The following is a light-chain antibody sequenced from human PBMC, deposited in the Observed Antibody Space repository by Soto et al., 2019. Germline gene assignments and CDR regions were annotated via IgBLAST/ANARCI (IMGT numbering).Light chain of an antibody. CDR1: QSISSW. V-gene: IGKV1-5*01. Sequence: IQMTQSPSTLSATAGDRVTITCRASQSISSWLAWYQQKPGKAPKLLIYDASKSHFGVPSRFSGSGSGTDFTFTISSLQPEDNATYYCQQYENRPYTFGPGTKVDI. CDR3: QQYENRPYT. J-gene: IGKJ3*01. CDR2: DAS.